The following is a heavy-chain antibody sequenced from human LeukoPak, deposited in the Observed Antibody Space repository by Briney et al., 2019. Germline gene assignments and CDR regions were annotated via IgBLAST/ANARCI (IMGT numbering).Heavy chain of an antibody. Sequence: SETLSLTCTVSGGSISSYYWSWIRQPPGKGLEWIGYIYYSGSTNYNPSLKSRVTISVDTSKNQFSLKLSSVTAADTAVYYCARGDPGITGTTYFDYWGQGTLVTVS. CDR1: GGSISSYY. D-gene: IGHD1-20*01. V-gene: IGHV4-59*01. J-gene: IGHJ4*02. CDR3: ARGDPGITGTTYFDY. CDR2: IYYSGST.